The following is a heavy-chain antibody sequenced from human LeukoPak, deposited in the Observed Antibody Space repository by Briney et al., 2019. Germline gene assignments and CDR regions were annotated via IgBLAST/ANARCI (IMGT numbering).Heavy chain of an antibody. V-gene: IGHV3-74*03. Sequence: GGSLRLSCAASGFTFSSNWMHWVRQAPGKGLVWVSRINSDGSNTKYADSVKGRFTISRDNAKNSLYLQMNSLRAEDTAVYYCAGRGPDSDYWGQGTLVTVSS. J-gene: IGHJ4*02. CDR1: GFTFSSNW. CDR3: AGRGPDSDY. CDR2: INSDGSNT. D-gene: IGHD3-10*01.